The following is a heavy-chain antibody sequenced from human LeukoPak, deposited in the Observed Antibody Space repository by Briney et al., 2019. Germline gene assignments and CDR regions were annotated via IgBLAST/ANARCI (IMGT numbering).Heavy chain of an antibody. D-gene: IGHD3-10*01. CDR1: GFTFSSYA. CDR3: VGLGKRLQWFGESYLP. V-gene: IGHV3-64D*06. Sequence: PGGSLRLSCSASGFTFSSYAMHWVRQAPGKGLEYVSAISSNGGSTYYADSVKGRFTISRDNSKNTLYLQMSSLRAEDTAVYYCVGLGKRLQWFGESYLPWGQGTLVTVSS. J-gene: IGHJ5*02. CDR2: ISSNGGST.